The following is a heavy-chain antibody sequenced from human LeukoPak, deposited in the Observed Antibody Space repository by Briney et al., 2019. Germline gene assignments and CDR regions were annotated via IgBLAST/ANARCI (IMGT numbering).Heavy chain of an antibody. V-gene: IGHV3-23*01. D-gene: IGHD3-10*01. CDR3: AIGSGPFDY. Sequence: GGSLRLSCPASGFTFSSYAMSGVRRAPGKGLEWVSAITGSGGSTYYADSVKGRFTISRDNSKNTLYLQMNSLRAEDTAVYYCAIGSGPFDYWGQGTLVTVSS. CDR1: GFTFSSYA. CDR2: ITGSGGST. J-gene: IGHJ4*02.